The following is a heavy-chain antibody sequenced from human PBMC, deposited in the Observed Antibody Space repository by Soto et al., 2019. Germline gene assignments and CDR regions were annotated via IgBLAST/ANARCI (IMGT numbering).Heavy chain of an antibody. CDR3: ARVGDCTNGVCYGWFDP. V-gene: IGHV1-3*01. Sequence: SVKVSCKASGYTFTSYAMHWVRQAPGQRLEWMGWINAGNGNTKYSQKFQGRVTITRDTSASTAYMELSSLRSEDTAVYYCARVGDCTNGVCYGWFDPWGQGTLVTVSS. CDR2: INAGNGNT. CDR1: GYTFTSYA. J-gene: IGHJ5*02. D-gene: IGHD2-8*01.